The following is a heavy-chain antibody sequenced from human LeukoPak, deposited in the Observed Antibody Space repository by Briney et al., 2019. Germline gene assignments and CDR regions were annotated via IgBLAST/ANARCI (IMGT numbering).Heavy chain of an antibody. J-gene: IGHJ4*02. Sequence: GEPLKISCKGSGYRIINYWIGWVRQMHGKGLKWMGIVFPGDSDTRYSPSFQGQVTISVDKSISTAYLQWSSLKASDTAMYYCARPNLTSGTYYIDYWGQGTLVAVSS. CDR2: VFPGDSDT. CDR3: ARPNLTSGTYYIDY. V-gene: IGHV5-51*01. D-gene: IGHD3-10*01. CDR1: GYRIINYW.